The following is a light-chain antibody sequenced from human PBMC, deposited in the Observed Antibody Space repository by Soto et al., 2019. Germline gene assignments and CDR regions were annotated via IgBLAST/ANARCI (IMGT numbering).Light chain of an antibody. CDR2: EVS. J-gene: IGLJ3*02. CDR3: SSYAGSNDRWV. V-gene: IGLV2-8*01. CDR1: SSDIGAYNY. Sequence: QSALTQPPSASGSPGQSVTISCTGTSSDIGAYNYVSWYQQHPGKAPKLMIHEVSKRPSGVPDRFSGSKSGNTASLTVSGLQAEDDADYYCSSYAGSNDRWVCGVGTKLTVL.